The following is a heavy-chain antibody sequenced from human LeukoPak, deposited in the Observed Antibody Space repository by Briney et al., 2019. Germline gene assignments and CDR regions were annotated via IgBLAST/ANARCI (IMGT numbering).Heavy chain of an antibody. CDR2: ISAYNGNT. V-gene: IGHV1-18*01. Sequence: ASVKVSCKASGYTFTSYGISWARQAPGQGLEWMGWISAYNGNTNYAQKLQGRVTMTTDTSTSTAYMELRSLGSDDTAVYYCARGVPPYYYGSGSYYPAYDYWGQGTLVTVSS. CDR3: ARGVPPYYYGSGSYYPAYDY. D-gene: IGHD3-10*01. J-gene: IGHJ4*02. CDR1: GYTFTSYG.